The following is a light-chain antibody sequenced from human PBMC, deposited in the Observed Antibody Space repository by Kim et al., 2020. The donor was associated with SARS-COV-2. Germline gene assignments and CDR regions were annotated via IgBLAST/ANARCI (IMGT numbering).Light chain of an antibody. V-gene: IGLV3-27*01. CDR2: KDS. CDR1: VLAKKY. Sequence: SYELTQPSSVSVSPGQTARITCSGDVLAKKYARWFQQKPGQAPVLVIYKDSERPSGIPERFSGSRSGTTATLTISGAQVEDEADYYCYSVPDNNVVFGGGTKLTVL. CDR3: YSVPDNNVV. J-gene: IGLJ2*01.